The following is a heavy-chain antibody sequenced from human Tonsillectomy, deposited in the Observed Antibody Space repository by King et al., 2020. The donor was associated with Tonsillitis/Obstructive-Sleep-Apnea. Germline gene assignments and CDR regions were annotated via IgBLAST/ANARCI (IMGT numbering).Heavy chain of an antibody. CDR3: ARDSATVVKIHWYFDL. J-gene: IGHJ2*01. Sequence: VQLVESGGGVVQPGRSRRLSCAASGFTFSSYAMHWGRQAPGKGMEWVAVISYDGSNKYYADSVKGRFTISRDNSKNTLYRQMNSLRAEDTAVYYCARDSATVVKIHWYFDLWGRGTLFTVS. D-gene: IGHD4-23*01. V-gene: IGHV3-30*04. CDR2: ISYDGSNK. CDR1: GFTFSSYA.